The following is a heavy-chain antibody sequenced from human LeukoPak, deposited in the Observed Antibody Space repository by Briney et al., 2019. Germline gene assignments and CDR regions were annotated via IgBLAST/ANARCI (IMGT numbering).Heavy chain of an antibody. CDR3: ARGHQQLDGMDV. CDR1: GFTFDDYG. CDR2: INWNGGST. D-gene: IGHD6-6*01. V-gene: IGHV3-20*01. Sequence: GGSLRLSCAASGFTFDDYGMSWVRQAPGKGLEWVSGINWNGGSTGYADSVKGRFTISRDNAKNSLYLQMNSLRAEDTAVYHCARGHQQLDGMDVWGQGTTVTVSS. J-gene: IGHJ6*02.